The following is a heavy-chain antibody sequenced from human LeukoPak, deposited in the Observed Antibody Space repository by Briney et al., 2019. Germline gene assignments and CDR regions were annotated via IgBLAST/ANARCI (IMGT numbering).Heavy chain of an antibody. CDR1: GGSISSYY. CDR2: IYTSGST. J-gene: IGHJ4*02. Sequence: SETLSLTCTVSGGSISSYYWSWIRQPAGKGLEWIGRIYTSGSTNYNPSLKSRVTMSVDTSKNQFSLKLSSVTAADTAVYYCAGGYCSGGSCSSGSSFVYWGQGILVTVSS. D-gene: IGHD2-15*01. CDR3: AGGYCSGGSCSSGSSFVY. V-gene: IGHV4-4*07.